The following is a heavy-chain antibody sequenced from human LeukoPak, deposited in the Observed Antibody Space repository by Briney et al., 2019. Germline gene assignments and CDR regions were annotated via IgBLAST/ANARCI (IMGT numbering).Heavy chain of an antibody. CDR2: MNPNSGNT. D-gene: IGHD3-9*01. J-gene: IGHJ4*02. Sequence: GASVKVSCKASGYTFTSYDINWVRQATGQGLEWMGWMNPNSGNTGYAQKFQGRVTITRNTSISTAYMELSSLRSEDTAVYYCAATLRYFDWSEYYFDYWGQGTLVTVSS. V-gene: IGHV1-8*03. CDR3: AATLRYFDWSEYYFDY. CDR1: GYTFTSYD.